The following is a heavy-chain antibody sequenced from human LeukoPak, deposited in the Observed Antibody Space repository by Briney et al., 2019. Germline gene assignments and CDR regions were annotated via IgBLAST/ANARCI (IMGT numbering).Heavy chain of an antibody. J-gene: IGHJ5*02. V-gene: IGHV3-7*01. CDR1: GFTFSSYW. D-gene: IGHD6-13*01. CDR2: IKLDGSEK. CDR3: ARDGGYDNNWFDP. Sequence: GGSLRLSCAASGFTFSSYWMSWVRQAPGKGLEWVANIKLDGSEKYYVDSVKDRFTISRDNAKNSLYLQMNSLRAEDTAVYYCARDGGYDNNWFDPWGQGTLVTVSS.